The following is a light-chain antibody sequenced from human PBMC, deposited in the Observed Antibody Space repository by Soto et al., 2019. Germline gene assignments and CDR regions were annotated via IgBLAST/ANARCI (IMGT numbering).Light chain of an antibody. J-gene: IGKJ5*01. V-gene: IGKV1-5*03. CDR2: KAS. CDR3: QQYNSYST. Sequence: IQMTQSPSTLYACVLDIVAITCRASQTISSWLAWYQQKPGKAPKLLIYKASSLESGVPSRFSGSGSGTEFTLTISSLQTDDFATYYCQQYNSYSTFGQGIRLEIK. CDR1: QTISSW.